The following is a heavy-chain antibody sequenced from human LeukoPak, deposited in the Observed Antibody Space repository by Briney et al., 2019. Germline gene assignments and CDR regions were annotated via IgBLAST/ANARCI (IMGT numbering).Heavy chain of an antibody. J-gene: IGHJ4*02. CDR1: GFAFNFYA. V-gene: IGHV3-23*01. CDR2: INANGINT. CDR3: AKFGSALDY. Sequence: GGSLRLSCAASGFAFNFYAMSWVRQAPGKGLQWVSTINANGINTYYADSVKGRFTISRDNSKNTLYLQMNSLRAEDTAVYYCAKFGSALDYWGQGTLVTVSS. D-gene: IGHD3-10*01.